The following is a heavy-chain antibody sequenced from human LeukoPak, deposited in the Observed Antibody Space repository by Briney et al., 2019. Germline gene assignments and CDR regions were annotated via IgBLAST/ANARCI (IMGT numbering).Heavy chain of an antibody. Sequence: GGPLRLSCAASGFTFDDYAMHWVRQAPGKGLEWVSGINWNSGSIGYADSVKGRFTISRDNAKNSLYLQMSSLRAEDTALYYCAKDSAAVTEMGYFDYWGQGTLVIVSS. CDR2: INWNSGSI. CDR1: GFTFDDYA. D-gene: IGHD5-18*01. V-gene: IGHV3-9*01. J-gene: IGHJ4*02. CDR3: AKDSAAVTEMGYFDY.